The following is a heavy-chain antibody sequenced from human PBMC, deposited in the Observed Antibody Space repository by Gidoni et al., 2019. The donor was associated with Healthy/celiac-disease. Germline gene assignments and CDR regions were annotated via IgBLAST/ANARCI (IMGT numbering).Heavy chain of an antibody. V-gene: IGHV1-69*02. J-gene: IGHJ2*01. CDR1: GSTFSSYT. CDR3: ARYSSTRYFDL. Sequence: QVQLVQSGAEVKKPGSSVKVSCKASGSTFSSYTISWVRQAPGQGLEWMGRIIPILGIANYAQKFQGRVTITADKSTSTAYMELSSLRSEDTAVYYCARYSSTRYFDLWGRGTLVTVSS. D-gene: IGHD6-13*01. CDR2: IIPILGIA.